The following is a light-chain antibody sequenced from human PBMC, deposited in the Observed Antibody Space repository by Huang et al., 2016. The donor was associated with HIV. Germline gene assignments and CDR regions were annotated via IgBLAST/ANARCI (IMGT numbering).Light chain of an antibody. CDR2: GSS. CDR3: QQYGTSPIT. Sequence: EIVLTQSPGTLSLSPGERATLSCRASQSVTTNYLAWYQVKPGQAPRRLIYGSSNRATGIPDRFSGSGSGTDFTLTISRLEPEDFAVFYCQQYGTSPITFGQGTRLEIK. V-gene: IGKV3-20*01. J-gene: IGKJ5*01. CDR1: QSVTTNY.